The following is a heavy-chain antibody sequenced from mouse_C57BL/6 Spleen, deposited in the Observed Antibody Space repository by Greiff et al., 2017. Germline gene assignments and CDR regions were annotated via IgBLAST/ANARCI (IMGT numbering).Heavy chain of an antibody. Sequence: EVQLKESGPGLVKPSQSLSLTCSVTGYSITSGYYWNWIRQFPGNKLEWMGYISYDGSNNYNPSLKNRISLTRDTSKNQFFLKLNSVTTEDTATYYCARYYYSNCFAYWGQGTLVTVSA. D-gene: IGHD2-5*01. J-gene: IGHJ3*01. CDR1: GYSITSGYY. V-gene: IGHV3-6*01. CDR3: ARYYYSNCFAY. CDR2: ISYDGSN.